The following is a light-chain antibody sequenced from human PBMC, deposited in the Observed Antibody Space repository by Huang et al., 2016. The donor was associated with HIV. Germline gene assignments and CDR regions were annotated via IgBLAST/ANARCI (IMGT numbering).Light chain of an antibody. CDR1: QDINNF. Sequence: AIRMTQSPSSLSASTGDRVNITCRASQDINNFLAWYQQQPGKAPNLLIYAASILETWVPSRFRGSGSGTEFNLSISCLQSEDFATYYCQQYYSYRTFGQGTQVEIK. CDR2: AAS. J-gene: IGKJ1*01. CDR3: QQYYSYRT. V-gene: IGKV1-8*01.